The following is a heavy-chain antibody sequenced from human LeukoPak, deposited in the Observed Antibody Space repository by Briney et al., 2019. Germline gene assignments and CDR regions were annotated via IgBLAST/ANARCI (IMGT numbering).Heavy chain of an antibody. Sequence: GGSLRLSCAASGFTFSSYAMSWVRQAPGKGLEWVSAISGSGGSAYYADSVKGRFTISRDNSKNTLYLQMNSLRAEDTAVYYCAKDRRSGSRPFDYWGQGTLVTVSS. CDR2: ISGSGGSA. CDR3: AKDRRSGSRPFDY. V-gene: IGHV3-23*01. CDR1: GFTFSSYA. D-gene: IGHD3-10*01. J-gene: IGHJ4*02.